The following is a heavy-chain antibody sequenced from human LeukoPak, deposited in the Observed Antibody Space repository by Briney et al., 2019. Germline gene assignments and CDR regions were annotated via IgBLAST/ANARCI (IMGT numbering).Heavy chain of an antibody. J-gene: IGHJ4*02. CDR1: GFTFSDYY. CDR2: ISSSGSTI. D-gene: IGHD2-2*01. Sequence: GGSLRLSCAASGFTFSDYYMSWIRQAPGKGLEWVSHISSSGSTIYYADSVKGRFTISRDNAKNSLYLQMNSLRAEDTAVYYCARRVVVPAAISLDYWGQGTLVTVSS. V-gene: IGHV3-11*01. CDR3: ARRVVVPAAISLDY.